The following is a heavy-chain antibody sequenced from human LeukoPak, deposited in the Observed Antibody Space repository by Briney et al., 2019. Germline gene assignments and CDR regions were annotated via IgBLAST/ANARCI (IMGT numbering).Heavy chain of an antibody. J-gene: IGHJ4*02. CDR1: GFTFTNYA. CDR2: IPYDGSDK. V-gene: IGHV3-30*02. D-gene: IGHD6-19*01. Sequence: PGGSLRPSCAASGFTFTNYAMHWVRQAPGKGLEGVAFIPYDGSDKYYADSVKGRFTISRDNSKNTLSLQMNSLRADDTAVYYCAKDWSASSGWFLDYWGQGTLVTVSS. CDR3: AKDWSASSGWFLDY.